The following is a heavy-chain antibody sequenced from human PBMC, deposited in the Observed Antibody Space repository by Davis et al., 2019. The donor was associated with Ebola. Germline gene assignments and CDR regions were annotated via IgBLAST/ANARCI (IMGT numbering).Heavy chain of an antibody. CDR3: ARVSSGGDFDY. V-gene: IGHV3-74*01. Sequence: GESLKISCAASGFTFSSYWMHWVRQAPGKGLVWVSRINSDGSSTSYADSVKGRFTISRDNAKNTLYLQMNSLRAEDTAVYYCARVSSGGDFDYWGQGTLVTVSS. D-gene: IGHD1-26*01. CDR1: GFTFSSYW. J-gene: IGHJ4*02. CDR2: INSDGSST.